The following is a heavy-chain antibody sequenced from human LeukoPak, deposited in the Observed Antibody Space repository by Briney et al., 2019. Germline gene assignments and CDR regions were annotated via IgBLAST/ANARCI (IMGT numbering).Heavy chain of an antibody. CDR2: IKQDGTEK. Sequence: GGSLRLSCAASGFTFSNYWMSWVRQAPGRGLEWVANIKQDGTEKYYVDSVKGRFTISRDNAKNSLYLQMNSLRAEDTAVYYCARVNTPGRGYSYGSPFDYWGQGTLVTVSS. D-gene: IGHD5-18*01. V-gene: IGHV3-7*01. CDR1: GFTFSNYW. CDR3: ARVNTPGRGYSYGSPFDY. J-gene: IGHJ4*02.